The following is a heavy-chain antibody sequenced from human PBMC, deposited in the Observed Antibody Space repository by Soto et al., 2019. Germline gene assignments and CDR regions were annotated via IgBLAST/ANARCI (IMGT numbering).Heavy chain of an antibody. V-gene: IGHV1-18*01. CDR2: ISAYNGNT. CDR1: GYTFTSYG. D-gene: IGHD6-13*01. CDR3: ARSRQQLAYIPFDY. Sequence: QVQLVQSGAEVKKPGASVKVSCKASGYTFTSYGISWVRQAPGQGLEWMGWISAYNGNTNYAQKLQGRVTMTTDTXXSTADMELRSLRSDDTAVYYCARSRQQLAYIPFDYWGQGTLVTVSS. J-gene: IGHJ4*02.